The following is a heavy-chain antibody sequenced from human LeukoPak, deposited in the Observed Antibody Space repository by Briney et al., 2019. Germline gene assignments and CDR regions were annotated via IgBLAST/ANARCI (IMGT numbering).Heavy chain of an antibody. Sequence: ESGPTLVKPTQTLTLTCAFSGFSLRTRGVGVGWIRQPPGKALEWLSLIYWDDDKRYSPSLKSRLTITEDTSKNQVVLTMTNMDPVDTATYFCAHSRQDLRSDDITVFGMVIIRALNFHYWGQGTLVTVSS. CDR1: GFSLRTRGVG. D-gene: IGHD3-3*01. J-gene: IGHJ4*02. V-gene: IGHV2-5*02. CDR2: IYWDDDK. CDR3: AHSRQDLRSDDITVFGMVIIRALNFHY.